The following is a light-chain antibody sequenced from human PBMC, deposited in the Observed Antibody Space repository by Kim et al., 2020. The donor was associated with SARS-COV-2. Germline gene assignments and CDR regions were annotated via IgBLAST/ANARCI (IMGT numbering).Light chain of an antibody. Sequence: VSPGERATLTCRSSQSVSSNLAWYQQKPGQAPRLLIYGASTRATGIPARFSGSGSGTEFTLTISSLQSEDFAVYYCQQYNNWPLYTFGQGTKLEI. CDR1: QSVSSN. V-gene: IGKV3-15*01. J-gene: IGKJ2*01. CDR3: QQYNNWPLYT. CDR2: GAS.